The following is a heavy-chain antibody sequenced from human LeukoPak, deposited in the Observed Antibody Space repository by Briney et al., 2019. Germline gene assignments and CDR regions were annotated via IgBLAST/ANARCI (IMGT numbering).Heavy chain of an antibody. CDR3: ARGGSGWYPDY. Sequence: ASVEVSCKASGGTFSSYAISWVRQAPGQGLEWMGGIIPIFGTANYAQKFQGRVTITADESTSTAYMELSSLRSEDTAVYYCARGGSGWYPDYWGQGTLVTVSS. D-gene: IGHD6-19*01. V-gene: IGHV1-69*13. CDR1: GGTFSSYA. CDR2: IIPIFGTA. J-gene: IGHJ4*02.